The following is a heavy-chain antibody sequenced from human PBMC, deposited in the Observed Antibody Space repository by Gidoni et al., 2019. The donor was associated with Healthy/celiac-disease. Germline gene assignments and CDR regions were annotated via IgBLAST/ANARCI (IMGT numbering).Heavy chain of an antibody. CDR2: ISYDGSNK. D-gene: IGHD1-1*01. CDR3: AKEGELEPPNYYFDY. J-gene: IGHJ4*02. CDR1: GFTFSSYG. Sequence: QVQLVESGGGVVQPGRSLRLSCADSGFTFSSYGMHWVRQAPGKGLEWVAVISYDGSNKYYADSVKGRFTISRDNSKNTLYLQMNSLRAEDTAVYYCAKEGELEPPNYYFDYWGQGTLVTVSS. V-gene: IGHV3-30*18.